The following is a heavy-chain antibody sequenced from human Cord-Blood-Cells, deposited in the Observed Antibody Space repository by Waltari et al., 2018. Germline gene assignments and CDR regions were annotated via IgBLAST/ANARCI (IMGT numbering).Heavy chain of an antibody. Sequence: QVQLVQSGAEVNKHGASVKVSCKASGYTFTSYAMHWVRQAPGQRLEWMGWINAGNGNTKYSQNFQGRVTITRDTSASTAYMGLSSLRSEDTAVYYCARVRCSSTSCYAYAFDIWGQGTMVTVSS. CDR1: GYTFTSYA. CDR3: ARVRCSSTSCYAYAFDI. J-gene: IGHJ3*02. D-gene: IGHD2-2*01. CDR2: INAGNGNT. V-gene: IGHV1-3*01.